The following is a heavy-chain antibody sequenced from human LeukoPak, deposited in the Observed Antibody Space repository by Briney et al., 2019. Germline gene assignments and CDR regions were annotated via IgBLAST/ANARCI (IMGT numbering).Heavy chain of an antibody. J-gene: IGHJ5*02. D-gene: IGHD3-3*01. CDR3: ARNNDYDFWSGYGNWFDP. Sequence: GASVKVSFKASGYTFTIYGISWVRQAPGQGLEWMGWISAYNGNTNYAQKLQGRVTMTTDTSTSTAYMELRSLRSDDTAVYYCARNNDYDFWSGYGNWFDPWGQGTLVTVSS. CDR2: ISAYNGNT. CDR1: GYTFTIYG. V-gene: IGHV1-18*01.